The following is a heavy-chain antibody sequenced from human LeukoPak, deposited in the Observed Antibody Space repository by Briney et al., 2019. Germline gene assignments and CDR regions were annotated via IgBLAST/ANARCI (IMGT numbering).Heavy chain of an antibody. CDR2: ISAYNGNT. Sequence: ASVKVSCKASGYTFTSYGISWVRQAPGQGLEWMGWISAYNGNTNYAQKLQGRVTMTTDTSTSTAYMELRSLRSDDTAVYYCARDFRFLEWSPYFDYWGQGTLVTVSS. CDR1: GYTFTSYG. J-gene: IGHJ4*02. CDR3: ARDFRFLEWSPYFDY. D-gene: IGHD3-3*01. V-gene: IGHV1-18*01.